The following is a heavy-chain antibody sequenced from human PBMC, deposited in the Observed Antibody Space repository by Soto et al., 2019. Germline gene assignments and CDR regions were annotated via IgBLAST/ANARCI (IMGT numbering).Heavy chain of an antibody. CDR1: GGTFSSYA. CDR3: ARESITIFGVVIGRSGVGMGV. Sequence: QVQLVQSGAEVKKPGSSVKVSCKASGGTFSSYAISWVRQAPGQGLEWMGGIIPIFGTANYAQKFQGRVTITADEATSTAYMVLSSLRSEDTAVYYCARESITIFGVVIGRSGVGMGVWGQGTTVTVSS. D-gene: IGHD3-3*01. V-gene: IGHV1-69*01. J-gene: IGHJ6*02. CDR2: IIPIFGTA.